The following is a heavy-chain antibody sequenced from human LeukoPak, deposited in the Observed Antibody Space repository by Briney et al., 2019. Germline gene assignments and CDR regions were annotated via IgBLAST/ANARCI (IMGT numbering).Heavy chain of an antibody. D-gene: IGHD2-15*01. V-gene: IGHV1-46*01. CDR1: GYTFTNYY. Sequence: ASVKVSCKASGYTFTNYYIHWVRQAPGQGLEWMGIISPSGGSTAYAQRFQGRVTVTRDTSTSTVYMELSSLRSADTAVYYCARGPSQQDFDHWGQGTLVTVSS. CDR3: ARGPSQQDFDH. CDR2: ISPSGGST. J-gene: IGHJ4*02.